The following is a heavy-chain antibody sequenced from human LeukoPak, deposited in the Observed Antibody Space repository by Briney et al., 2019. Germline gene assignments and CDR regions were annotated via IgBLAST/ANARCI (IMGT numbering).Heavy chain of an antibody. CDR2: MNPNSGNT. CDR1: GYTFTSYD. J-gene: IGHJ3*02. Sequence: GASVKVSCKASGYTFTSYDINWVRQATGQGLEWMGWMNPNSGNTGYAQKFQGRVTITRNTSISTAYMELSSLRSEDTAVYYCATPQEGDAFDIWGQGTMVTFSS. V-gene: IGHV1-8*03. CDR3: ATPQEGDAFDI. D-gene: IGHD1-14*01.